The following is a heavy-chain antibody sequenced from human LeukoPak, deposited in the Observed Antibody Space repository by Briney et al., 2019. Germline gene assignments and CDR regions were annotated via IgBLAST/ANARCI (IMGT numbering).Heavy chain of an antibody. Sequence: GASVKVSCKASGYTFTSYGISWVRQAPGQGLEWMGIINPSGGSTSYAQKFQGRVTMTRDTSTSTVYMELSSLRSEDTAVYYCARDGGSYPGGYWGQGTLVTVSS. J-gene: IGHJ4*02. CDR1: GYTFTSYG. V-gene: IGHV1-46*01. CDR2: INPSGGST. CDR3: ARDGGSYPGGY. D-gene: IGHD1-26*01.